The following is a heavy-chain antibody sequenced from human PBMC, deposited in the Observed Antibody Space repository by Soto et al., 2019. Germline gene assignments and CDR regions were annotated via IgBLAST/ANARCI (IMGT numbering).Heavy chain of an antibody. D-gene: IGHD3-10*01. J-gene: IGHJ6*02. V-gene: IGHV3-33*01. Sequence: QVQLVESGGGVVQPGRSLTLSCAASGFTFSNYGMHWVRQAPGKGLEWVAVILNDGSNRYHADSVKDRFTISRDNSKNTLYLQMNSLRAEDTAVYYCARDDEYSGNGMDVWGQGTTATVS. CDR2: ILNDGSNR. CDR1: GFTFSNYG. CDR3: ARDDEYSGNGMDV.